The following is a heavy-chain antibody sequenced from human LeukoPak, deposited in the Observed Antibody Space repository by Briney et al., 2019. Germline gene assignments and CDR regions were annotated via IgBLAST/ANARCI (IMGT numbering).Heavy chain of an antibody. CDR3: AKGAKLGYCSGGSCSNHFDY. V-gene: IGHV3-43*01. CDR1: GFTFDDYT. D-gene: IGHD2-15*01. Sequence: TGGSLRLSCAASGFTFDDYTMHWVRQAPGKGLERVSLISWDGGSTYYADSVKGRFTISRDNSKNSLYLQMNSLRTEDTALYYCAKGAKLGYCSGGSCSNHFDYWGQGTLVTVSS. CDR2: ISWDGGST. J-gene: IGHJ4*02.